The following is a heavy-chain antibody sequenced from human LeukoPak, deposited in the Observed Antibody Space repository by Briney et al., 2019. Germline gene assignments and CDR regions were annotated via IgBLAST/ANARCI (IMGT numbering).Heavy chain of an antibody. CDR3: LAAAGTIG. J-gene: IGHJ4*02. V-gene: IGHV3-74*01. CDR1: GFTFSSYW. Sequence: PGGSLRLSCAASGFTFSSYWMHWVRQAPGKGLVWVSRVNNDGSTTNYADSVKGRFTISRDNTKNTPYLQMNSLRAEDTAVYFCLAAAGTIGWGQGTLVTVSS. CDR2: VNNDGSTT. D-gene: IGHD6-13*01.